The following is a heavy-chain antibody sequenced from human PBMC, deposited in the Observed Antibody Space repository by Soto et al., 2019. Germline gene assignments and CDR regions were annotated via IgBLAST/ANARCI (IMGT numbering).Heavy chain of an antibody. J-gene: IGHJ4*02. CDR3: TSPYGGGDCYDY. CDR1: GFTFSGTA. D-gene: IGHD2-21*01. Sequence: GGSLRLSCAASGFTFSGTAMHWVRQASGKGLEWVGRIRSKANSYATAYAASVKGRFIISRDDSKNTAYLQMNSRKTEDTAVYYCTSPYGGGDCYDYWGQGTLVTVSS. V-gene: IGHV3-73*01. CDR2: IRSKANSYAT.